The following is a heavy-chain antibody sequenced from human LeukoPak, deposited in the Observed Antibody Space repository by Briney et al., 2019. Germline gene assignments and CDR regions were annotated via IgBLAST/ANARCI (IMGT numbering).Heavy chain of an antibody. CDR1: GFTFINYW. Sequence: GGSLRLSCAASGFTFINYWMHWVRQAPGKGLEWVSSISSSSGYIYYADSVKGRFTISRDNAKNSLYLQMNSLRAEDTAVYYCARDPHYYGSGTSFDYWGRGTLVTVSS. D-gene: IGHD3-10*01. CDR3: ARDPHYYGSGTSFDY. V-gene: IGHV3-21*01. CDR2: ISSSSGYI. J-gene: IGHJ4*02.